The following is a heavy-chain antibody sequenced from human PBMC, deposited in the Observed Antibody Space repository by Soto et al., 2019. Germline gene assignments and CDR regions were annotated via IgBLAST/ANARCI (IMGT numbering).Heavy chain of an antibody. D-gene: IGHD6-13*01. Sequence: QVQLVQSGAEVKKPGSSVKVSCKASGGTFSSYAISWVRQAPGQGLEWMGGIIPIFGTANYAQKFQGRVTITADESTSTAYMELSSLRSEDTAVYYCARGPSRVGQQLLQYYFDYWGQGTLVTVSS. CDR3: ARGPSRVGQQLLQYYFDY. CDR1: GGTFSSYA. J-gene: IGHJ4*02. CDR2: IIPIFGTA. V-gene: IGHV1-69*01.